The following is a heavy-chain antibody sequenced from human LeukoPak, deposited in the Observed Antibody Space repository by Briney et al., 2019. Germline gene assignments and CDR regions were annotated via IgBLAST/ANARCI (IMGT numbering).Heavy chain of an antibody. J-gene: IGHJ4*02. CDR3: AKESQLSYSGTFYIDF. Sequence: HPGGSLTLSCAASGFTFSGYGMNWVRQAPGRGLEWMSFIRYDGSNKYYADSVKGRFTISRDSSKSTLYLQMDSLRAEDTAIYYCAKESQLSYSGTFYIDFWGQGTLVTVSS. D-gene: IGHD1-26*01. CDR1: GFTFSGYG. CDR2: IRYDGSNK. V-gene: IGHV3-30*02.